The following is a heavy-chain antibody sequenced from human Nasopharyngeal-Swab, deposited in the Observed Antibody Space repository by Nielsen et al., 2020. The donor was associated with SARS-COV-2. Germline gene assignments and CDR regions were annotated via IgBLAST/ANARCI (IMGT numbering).Heavy chain of an antibody. CDR2: INPSGGRT. D-gene: IGHD5-18*01. V-gene: IGHV1-46*01. J-gene: IGHJ3*02. CDR3: AREWIQLWPDAFDI. Sequence: WVRQAPGQGLEWMGIINPSGGRTSYAQKFQGRVTMTRDTSTSTVYMELSSLRSEDTAVYYCAREWIQLWPDAFDIWGQGTMVTVSS.